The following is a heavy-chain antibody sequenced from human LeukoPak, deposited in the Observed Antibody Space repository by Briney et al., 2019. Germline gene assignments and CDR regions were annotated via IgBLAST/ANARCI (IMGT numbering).Heavy chain of an antibody. V-gene: IGHV3-7*01. J-gene: IGHJ4*02. CDR2: IKQDGSEK. Sequence: PGGSLRLSCAASGFTFGSYWMSWVRQAPGKGLEWVANIKQDGSEKYYVDSVKGRFTISRDNAKNSLYLQMNSLRAEDTAVYYCARGGGGEWLLWGQGTLVTVSS. D-gene: IGHD3-3*01. CDR3: ARGGGGEWLL. CDR1: GFTFGSYW.